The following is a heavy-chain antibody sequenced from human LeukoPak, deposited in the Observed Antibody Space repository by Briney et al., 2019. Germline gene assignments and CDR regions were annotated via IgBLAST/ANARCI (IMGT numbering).Heavy chain of an antibody. Sequence: PSQTLSLTCTVSGGFISSGGYYSSWIRQHPGKGLEWIGYIYYSGSTYYNPSLKSRVTISVDTSKNQFSLKLSSVTAADTAVYYCARSVPLPAAMMENWFDPWGQGTLVTVSS. CDR3: ARSVPLPAAMMENWFDP. CDR2: IYYSGST. J-gene: IGHJ5*02. CDR1: GGFISSGGYY. D-gene: IGHD2-2*01. V-gene: IGHV4-31*03.